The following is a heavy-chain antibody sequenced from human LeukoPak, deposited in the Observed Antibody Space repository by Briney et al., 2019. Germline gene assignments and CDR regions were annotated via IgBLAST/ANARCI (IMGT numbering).Heavy chain of an antibody. Sequence: SETLSLTCAVYGGSLSGYYWSWIRQPPGKGLEWIGYIYYSGTPNYNPSLKSRVTISVDTYKNQFSLKLSSVTAADTTVYYCARALFEYSSSSDAYYYYYMDVWGKGTTVTVSS. D-gene: IGHD6-6*01. CDR3: ARALFEYSSSSDAYYYYYMDV. V-gene: IGHV4-59*01. CDR1: GGSLSGYY. J-gene: IGHJ6*03. CDR2: IYYSGTP.